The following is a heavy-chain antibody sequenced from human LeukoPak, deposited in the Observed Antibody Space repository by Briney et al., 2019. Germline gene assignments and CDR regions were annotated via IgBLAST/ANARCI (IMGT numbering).Heavy chain of an antibody. CDR3: ARIKWAAAND. CDR2: INPNSGDT. J-gene: IGHJ4*02. Sequence: ASVKVSCKASGYTFTGYYMHGVRQAPGQGLEWMGWINPNSGDTNYAQTFQGRVTMTRDTSINTAYMELSSLRSDDTAVYYCARIKWAAANDWGQGTLVTVSS. CDR1: GYTFTGYY. V-gene: IGHV1-2*02. D-gene: IGHD6-13*01.